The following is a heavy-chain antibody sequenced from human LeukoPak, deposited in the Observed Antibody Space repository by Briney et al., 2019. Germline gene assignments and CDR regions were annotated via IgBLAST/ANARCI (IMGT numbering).Heavy chain of an antibody. J-gene: IGHJ4*02. Sequence: SQTLSLTCTVSGGSISSDGYYWSWIRQHPGKGLEWIGYIYYRGTTYYNPSLKSRVTMSVDTSKNQFSLKLISVTAADTAVYYCARDVTGGSYFDYWGQGTLVTVSS. CDR2: IYYRGTT. D-gene: IGHD1-26*01. CDR1: GGSISSDGYY. V-gene: IGHV4-31*03. CDR3: ARDVTGGSYFDY.